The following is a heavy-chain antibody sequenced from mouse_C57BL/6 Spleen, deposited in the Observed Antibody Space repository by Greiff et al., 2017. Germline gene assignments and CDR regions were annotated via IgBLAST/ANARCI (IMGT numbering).Heavy chain of an antibody. D-gene: IGHD2-12*01. J-gene: IGHJ4*01. CDR1: GFSFNTYA. CDR3: GRQNDYKGMDY. Sequence: EVQLQESGGGLVQPKGSLKLSCAASGFSFNTYAMNWVRQAPGKGLEWVARIRSKSNNYATDYADSVKDRFTISRDDSESLLYLQMNNLKTEDTAMYYCGRQNDYKGMDYWGQGTSVTVSS. CDR2: IRSKSNNYAT. V-gene: IGHV10-1*01.